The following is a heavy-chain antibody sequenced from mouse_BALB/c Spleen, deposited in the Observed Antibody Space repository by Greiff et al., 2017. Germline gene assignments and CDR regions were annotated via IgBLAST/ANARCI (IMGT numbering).Heavy chain of an antibody. CDR2: ISNGGGST. V-gene: IGHV5-12-2*01. CDR1: GFTFSSYT. Sequence: EVKLQESGGGLVQPGGSLKLSCAASGFTFSSYTMSWVRQTPEKRLEWVAYISNGGGSTYYPDTVKGRFTISRDNAKNTLYLQMSSLKSEDTAMYYCARHGRYDAWFAYWGQGTLVTVSA. CDR3: ARHGRYDAWFAY. D-gene: IGHD2-14*01. J-gene: IGHJ3*01.